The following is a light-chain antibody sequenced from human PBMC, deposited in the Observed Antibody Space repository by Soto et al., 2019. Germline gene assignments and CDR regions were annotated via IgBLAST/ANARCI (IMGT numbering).Light chain of an antibody. CDR3: GTWDSSLSAGV. J-gene: IGLJ2*01. CDR2: DNN. CDR1: SSNIGNNY. Sequence: QSVLTQPPSASAAPGQTVTIFCSGSSSNIGNNYVSWYQQLPGTAPKLLIYDNNKRPSGIPDRFSGSKSGTSATLGITGLQTGDEADYYCGTWDSSLSAGVFGGGTKLTVL. V-gene: IGLV1-51*01.